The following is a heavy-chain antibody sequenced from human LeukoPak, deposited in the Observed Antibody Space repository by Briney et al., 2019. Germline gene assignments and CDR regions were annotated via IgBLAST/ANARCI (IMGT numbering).Heavy chain of an antibody. CDR3: ARWQYSYANDY. CDR1: GFTFSSYW. V-gene: IGHV3-7*01. D-gene: IGHD5-18*01. J-gene: IGHJ4*02. Sequence: GGSLRLSCAASGFTFSSYWMSWVRQAPGKGLEWVANIKQDGSEKYYVDSVKGRFTISRDNAKNTLYLQMNSLRAEDTAVYYCARWQYSYANDYWGQGTLVTVSS. CDR2: IKQDGSEK.